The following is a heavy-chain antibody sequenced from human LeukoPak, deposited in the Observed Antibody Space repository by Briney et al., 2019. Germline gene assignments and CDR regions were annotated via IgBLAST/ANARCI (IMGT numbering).Heavy chain of an antibody. CDR3: AKHVHISTSVFDY. V-gene: IGHV3-23*01. CDR1: GFTFRTYA. J-gene: IGHJ4*02. D-gene: IGHD2-2*01. CDR2: ISGSGSST. Sequence: GGSLRLSCAASGFTFRTYAMSWVRQAPGNGLEWVSSISGSGSSTFYADSVKGRFTFSRDNSENTLFLQMKSLRAADTAIYYCAKHVHISTSVFDYWGQGTLVTVSS.